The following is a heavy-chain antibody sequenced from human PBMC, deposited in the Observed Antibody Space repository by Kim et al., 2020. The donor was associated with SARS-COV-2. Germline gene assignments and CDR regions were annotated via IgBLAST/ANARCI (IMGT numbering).Heavy chain of an antibody. D-gene: IGHD2-8*01. CDR3: AKDLANGVWGRMDV. CDR1: GSTFSSYV. J-gene: IGHJ6*02. Sequence: GSLRLSCAASGSTFSSYVMSWVRQAPGKGLERVSVISGSGGSTYYADSVKGRFTISRDNSKNTLYLQMDSLRAEDTAVYYCAKDLANGVWGRMDVWGQGTTVTVSS. CDR2: ISGSGGST. V-gene: IGHV3-23*01.